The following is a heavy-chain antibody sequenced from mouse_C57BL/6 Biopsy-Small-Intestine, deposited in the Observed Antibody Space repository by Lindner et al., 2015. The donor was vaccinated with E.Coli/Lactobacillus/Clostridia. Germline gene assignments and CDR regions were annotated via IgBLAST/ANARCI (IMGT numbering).Heavy chain of an antibody. V-gene: IGHV1-39*01. CDR1: GYSFTDFN. Sequence: QLQESGPELVKPGASVKISCKASGYSFTDFNMNWVKQSNGKSLEWIGVINPNYGTTNYNQKFKGKATLTVDQSSSTAYMQLNSLTSEDSAVYYCARSGDSYWYFDVWGTGTTVTVSS. J-gene: IGHJ1*03. CDR3: ARSGDSYWYFDV. D-gene: IGHD3-1*01. CDR2: INPNYGTT.